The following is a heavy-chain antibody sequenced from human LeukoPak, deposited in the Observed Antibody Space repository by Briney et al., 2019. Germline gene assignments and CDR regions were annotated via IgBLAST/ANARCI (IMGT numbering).Heavy chain of an antibody. D-gene: IGHD5-24*01. J-gene: IGHJ4*02. Sequence: GGSLRLSCAASGFTFSSYVMTWVRQAPGKGLEGVSALSGSGGSTYYADSVKGRFTISRDNSQNTLYLQMNSLRAEDTAVYYCAKDWAGSDKRYYFDYWGQGTLVTVSS. CDR2: LSGSGGST. V-gene: IGHV3-23*01. CDR1: GFTFSSYV. CDR3: AKDWAGSDKRYYFDY.